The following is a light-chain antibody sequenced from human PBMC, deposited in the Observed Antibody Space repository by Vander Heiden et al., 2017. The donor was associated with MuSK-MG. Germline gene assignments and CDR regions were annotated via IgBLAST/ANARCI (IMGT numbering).Light chain of an antibody. CDR3: QQRDSTPDT. CDR2: AAS. V-gene: IGKV1-39*01. Sequence: DIQMTQSPSSLSASVGDRVTITCRASQSISSSLNWYQQKPGKAPKLLIYAASSLQSGVPSRFSGSRSGTDFTLTISSLQPEDFATYYCQQRDSTPDTFGQGTKVEIK. CDR1: QSISSS. J-gene: IGKJ2*01.